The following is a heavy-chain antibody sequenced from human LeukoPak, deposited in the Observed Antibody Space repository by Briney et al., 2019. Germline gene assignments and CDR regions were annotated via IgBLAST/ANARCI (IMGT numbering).Heavy chain of an antibody. CDR1: GYYVTDGYY. Sequence: SETLSLTCTVSGYYVTDGYYWGWIRQPPGKGLEWIGHIYHFGDTFYNPSLNTRVTLSVDTSQNQISLTLTSLTAADTATYYCARIDKTQRLVLGVEHWGQGTLVTVSS. CDR3: ARIDKTQRLVLGVEH. V-gene: IGHV4-38-2*02. D-gene: IGHD6-13*01. J-gene: IGHJ1*01. CDR2: IYHFGDT.